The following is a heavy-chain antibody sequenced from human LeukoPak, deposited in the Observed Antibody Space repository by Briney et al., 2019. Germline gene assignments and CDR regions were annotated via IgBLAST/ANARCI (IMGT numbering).Heavy chain of an antibody. V-gene: IGHV1-24*01. CDR1: GYTFTGYY. D-gene: IGHD3-10*01. Sequence: GASVKVSCKASGYTFTGYYMHWVRQAPGKGLEWMGGFDPEDGETIYAQKFQGRVTMTEDTSTDTAYMELSSLRSEDTAVYYCAPTYYYGSGAYLHWGQGTLVTVSS. CDR2: FDPEDGET. J-gene: IGHJ4*02. CDR3: APTYYYGSGAYLH.